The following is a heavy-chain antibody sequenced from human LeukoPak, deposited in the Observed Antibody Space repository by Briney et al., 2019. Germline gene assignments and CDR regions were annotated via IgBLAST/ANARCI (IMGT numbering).Heavy chain of an antibody. J-gene: IGHJ4*02. D-gene: IGHD6-19*01. CDR2: IYYSGTA. CDR3: ARHLSSGWSGY. Sequence: SETLSLTCTVSGASLSTSSWTWIRQPPGKGLECIGFIYYSGTAHYHPSLKSRVTISLDTSKNQFSLRLSSVTAADTAVYYCARHLSSGWSGYWGQGTLVTVS. CDR1: GASLSTSS. V-gene: IGHV4-59*08.